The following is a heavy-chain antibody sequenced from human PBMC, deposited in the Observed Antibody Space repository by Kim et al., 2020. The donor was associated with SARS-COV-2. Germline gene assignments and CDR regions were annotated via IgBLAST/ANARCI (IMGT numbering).Heavy chain of an antibody. D-gene: IGHD3-16*01. Sequence: GGSLRLSCAASGFTFSSYAMHWVRQAPGKGLEWVAVISYDGSNKYYADSVKGRFTISRDNSKNTLYLQMNSLRAEDTAVYYCARDALQGAQRIMIGDAFDIWGQGTMVTVSS. V-gene: IGHV3-30*04. J-gene: IGHJ3*02. CDR3: ARDALQGAQRIMIGDAFDI. CDR1: GFTFSSYA. CDR2: ISYDGSNK.